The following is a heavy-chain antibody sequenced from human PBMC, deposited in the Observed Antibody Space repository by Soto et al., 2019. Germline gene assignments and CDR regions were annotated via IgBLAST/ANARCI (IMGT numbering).Heavy chain of an antibody. Sequence: PSETLSLTCTVSGGSISSYYWSWIRQPAGKGLEWIGRIYTSGSTNYNPSLKSRVTMSVDTSKNQFSLKLSSVTAADTAVYYCARDPDPRYSYGYSYFDYWGQGTLVTVSS. D-gene: IGHD5-18*01. CDR3: ARDPDPRYSYGYSYFDY. V-gene: IGHV4-4*07. CDR1: GGSISSYY. CDR2: IYTSGST. J-gene: IGHJ4*02.